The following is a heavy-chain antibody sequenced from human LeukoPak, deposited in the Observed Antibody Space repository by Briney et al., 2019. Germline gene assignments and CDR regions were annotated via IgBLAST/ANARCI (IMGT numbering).Heavy chain of an antibody. CDR2: ISYDGSNK. CDR1: GFTFSSYA. D-gene: IGHD3-22*01. CDR3: ARDEGIVVVTTNFDY. V-gene: IGHV3-30-3*01. Sequence: PGRSLRLSCAASGFTFSSYAMHWVRQAPGKGLEWVAVISYDGSNKYYADSVKGRFTISRDNSKNTLYLQMNSLRAEDTAVYYCARDEGIVVVTTNFDYWGQGTLVTVSS. J-gene: IGHJ4*02.